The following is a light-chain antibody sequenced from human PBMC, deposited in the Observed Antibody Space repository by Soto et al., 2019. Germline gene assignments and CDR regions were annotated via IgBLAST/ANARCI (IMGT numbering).Light chain of an antibody. CDR3: QQYYSTPRT. V-gene: IGKV4-1*01. CDR2: WAS. Sequence: DIVMTESPDSLAVFLGESATINCKSSQSVLYSSNNKNYLAWYQQKPGQPPKLLIYWASTRESGVPDRFSGSGSGTDFSLPISSLQAEDVAVYYCQQYYSTPRTFGQGTKVEIK. CDR1: QSVLYSSNNKNY. J-gene: IGKJ1*01.